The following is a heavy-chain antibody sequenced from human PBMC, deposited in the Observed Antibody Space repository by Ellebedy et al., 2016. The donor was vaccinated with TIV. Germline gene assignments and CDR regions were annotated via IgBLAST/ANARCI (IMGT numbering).Heavy chain of an antibody. Sequence: GESLKISCKGSGYSFTTYWIGWVRQMPGKGLEWMGIIYPGDSDTRYSPSFQGQVTISADKSISTAYLQWSSLRASDTAIYYCARHGLGGGYSYGDPDYWGQGTLVTVSS. V-gene: IGHV5-51*01. CDR2: IYPGDSDT. CDR1: GYSFTTYW. D-gene: IGHD5-18*01. CDR3: ARHGLGGGYSYGDPDY. J-gene: IGHJ4*02.